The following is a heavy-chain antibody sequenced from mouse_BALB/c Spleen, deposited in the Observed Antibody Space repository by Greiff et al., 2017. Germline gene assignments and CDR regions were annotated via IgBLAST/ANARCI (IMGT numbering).Heavy chain of an antibody. CDR2: INPSTGYT. V-gene: IGHV1-7*01. CDR1: GYTFTSYW. J-gene: IGHJ3*01. D-gene: IGHD5-1*01. Sequence: VKLMESGAELAKPGASVKMSCKASGYTFTSYWMHWVKQRPGQGLEWIGYINPSTGYTEYNQKFKDKATLTADKSSSTAYMQLSSLTSEDSAVYYCARSRSTPWFAYWGQGTLVTVSA. CDR3: ARSRSTPWFAY.